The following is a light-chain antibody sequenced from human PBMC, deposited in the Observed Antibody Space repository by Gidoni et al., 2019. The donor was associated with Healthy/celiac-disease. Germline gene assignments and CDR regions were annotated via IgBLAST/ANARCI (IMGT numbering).Light chain of an antibody. V-gene: IGKV1-39*01. CDR1: QRISSY. CDR2: AAS. J-gene: IGKJ2*01. Sequence: DIQMTQSPSSLSTSVGDRVTITCRASQRISSYLNWYQQKPGKAPKLLIYAASSLQSGVPSRFSGSGSGTDFTLTISSLVPEDFATYYCQQSYSTPYTFGQGTKLEIK. CDR3: QQSYSTPYT.